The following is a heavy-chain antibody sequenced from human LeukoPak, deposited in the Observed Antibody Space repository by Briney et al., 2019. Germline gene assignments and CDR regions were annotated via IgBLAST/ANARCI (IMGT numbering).Heavy chain of an antibody. J-gene: IGHJ5*02. V-gene: IGHV3-23*01. D-gene: IGHD3-10*01. Sequence: PGGSLRLSCAASGFTFSSYAMSWVRQAPGKGLEWVSAISGSGGSTYYADSVEGRFTISRDNSKNTLYLQMNSLRAEDTAVYYCAKSMVRGVPGRNWFDPWGQGTLVTVSS. CDR3: AKSMVRGVPGRNWFDP. CDR1: GFTFSSYA. CDR2: ISGSGGST.